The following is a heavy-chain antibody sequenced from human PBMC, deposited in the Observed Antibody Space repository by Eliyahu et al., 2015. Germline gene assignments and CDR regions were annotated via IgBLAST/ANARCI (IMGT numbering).Heavy chain of an antibody. J-gene: IGHJ4*02. CDR1: GFPFSSYA. CDR2: ISGSGGST. D-gene: IGHD6-19*01. CDR3: AKDGVGYRSSGCIAH. V-gene: IGHV3-23*01. Sequence: EVQLLESGGGLVQPGGSLRLSCAAXGFPFSSYAMXWVRQAPGKGLEWVSAISGSGGSTYYADSVKGRFTISRDNSKNTLYLQMNSLRAEDTAVYYCAKDGVGYRSSGCIAHWGQGTLVTVSS.